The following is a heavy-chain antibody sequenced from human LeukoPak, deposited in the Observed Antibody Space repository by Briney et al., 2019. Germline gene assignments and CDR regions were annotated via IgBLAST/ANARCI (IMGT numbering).Heavy chain of an antibody. Sequence: TSETLSLTCTVSGGSISSSSYYWGWIRQPPGKGLEWIGSIYYSGSTYYNPSLKSRVTISVDTSKNQFSLKLSSVTAADTAVYYCARDYGDPIESLDYWGQGTLVTVSS. J-gene: IGHJ4*02. V-gene: IGHV4-39*07. CDR2: IYYSGST. D-gene: IGHD4-17*01. CDR3: ARDYGDPIESLDY. CDR1: GGSISSSSYY.